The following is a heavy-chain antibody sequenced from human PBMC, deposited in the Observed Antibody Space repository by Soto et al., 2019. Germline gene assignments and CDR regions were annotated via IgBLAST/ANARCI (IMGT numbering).Heavy chain of an antibody. D-gene: IGHD3-9*01. Sequence: GGSLRLSCSASGFTFSSYAMHWVRQAPGKGLEYVSAISSNGGSTYYADSVKGRFTISRDNSKNTLYLQMSSLRAEDTAVYYCVKDPGSRGYDILTGYYYFDYWGQGTLVTVSS. CDR2: ISSNGGST. CDR1: GFTFSSYA. J-gene: IGHJ4*02. CDR3: VKDPGSRGYDILTGYYYFDY. V-gene: IGHV3-64D*08.